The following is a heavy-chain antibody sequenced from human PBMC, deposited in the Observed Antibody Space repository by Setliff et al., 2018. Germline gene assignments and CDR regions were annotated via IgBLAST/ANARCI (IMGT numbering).Heavy chain of an antibody. Sequence: GESLKISCAASGFTFSNYWMHWVRQAPGKGLVWVSRINRDGSNIRYADSVKGRFTISRDIAKNTLYLQINSLRAEDTAVYYCARAFGGNSDAFDIWGQGTMVTVSS. CDR1: GFTFSNYW. CDR2: INRDGSNI. J-gene: IGHJ3*02. D-gene: IGHD2-21*02. CDR3: ARAFGGNSDAFDI. V-gene: IGHV3-74*01.